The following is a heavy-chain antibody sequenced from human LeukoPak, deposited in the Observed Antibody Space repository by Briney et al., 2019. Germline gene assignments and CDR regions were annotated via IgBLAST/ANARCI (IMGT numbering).Heavy chain of an antibody. Sequence: SVKVSCKASGGTFSSYAISWVLQAPGQGLEWMGGIIPIFGTANYAQKFQGRVTITTDESTSTAYMELSSLRSEDTAVYSCASRPYYYDSSGYYHAPDYWGQGTLVTVSS. D-gene: IGHD3-22*01. CDR3: ASRPYYYDSSGYYHAPDY. CDR1: GGTFSSYA. V-gene: IGHV1-69*05. J-gene: IGHJ4*02. CDR2: IIPIFGTA.